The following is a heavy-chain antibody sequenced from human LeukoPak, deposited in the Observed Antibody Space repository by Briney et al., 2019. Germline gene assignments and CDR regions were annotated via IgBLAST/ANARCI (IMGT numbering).Heavy chain of an antibody. Sequence: ASVKVSCKASGYTFTGYYMHWVRQAPGQGLEWMGWINPNSGGTNYAQKFQGRVTMTRDTSISTAYMELSRLRSDDTAVYYCARVDYDILTGYSREELYYLDYWGQGTLVTVSS. D-gene: IGHD3-9*01. V-gene: IGHV1-2*02. J-gene: IGHJ4*02. CDR1: GYTFTGYY. CDR2: INPNSGGT. CDR3: ARVDYDILTGYSREELYYLDY.